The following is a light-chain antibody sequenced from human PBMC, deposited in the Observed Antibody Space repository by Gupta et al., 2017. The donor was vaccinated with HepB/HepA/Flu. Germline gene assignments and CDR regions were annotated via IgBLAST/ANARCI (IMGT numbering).Light chain of an antibody. V-gene: IGLV2-14*01. CDR1: SCDVGNYEY. CDR3: SSYTTSSTVI. Sequence: QSALTQPASVSGSPGQSITISCTGTSCDVGNYEYVSWYQQHPGEAPKLLIYDVTDRPSGVSSRFSGSKSGNTAPLTISGLQAEDEADYYCSSYTTSSTVIFGGGTKVTVL. CDR2: DVT. J-gene: IGLJ2*01.